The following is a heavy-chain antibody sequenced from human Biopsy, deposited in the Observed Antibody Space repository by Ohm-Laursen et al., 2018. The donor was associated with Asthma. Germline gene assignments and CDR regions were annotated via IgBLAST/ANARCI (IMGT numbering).Heavy chain of an antibody. D-gene: IGHD5-18*01. CDR2: ISSSSSTI. J-gene: IGHJ4*02. Sequence: GSLRLSCTAFGFTFSSYSMNWVRQAPGKGLEWVSYISSSSSTIYYADSVKGRFTISRDNAKNSLYLQMNSLRDEDTAVYYCARFKRGYSYGYAGVFDYWGQGTLVTVSS. CDR3: ARFKRGYSYGYAGVFDY. CDR1: GFTFSSYS. V-gene: IGHV3-48*02.